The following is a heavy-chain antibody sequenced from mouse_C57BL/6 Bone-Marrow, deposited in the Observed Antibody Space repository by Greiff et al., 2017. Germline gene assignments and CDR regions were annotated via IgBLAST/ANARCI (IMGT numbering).Heavy chain of an antibody. CDR3: ANYGSSYGWYFDV. V-gene: IGHV1-58*01. CDR2: IYIGNGYT. D-gene: IGHD1-1*01. J-gene: IGHJ1*03. CDR1: GYTFTSYG. Sequence: VHVKQSGAELVRPGSSVKMSCKTSGYTFTSYGINWVKQRPGQGLEWIGYIYIGNGYTEYNEKFKGKATLPSDTSSSTAYMQLSSLTSEDSAIYFCANYGSSYGWYFDVWGTGTTVTVSS.